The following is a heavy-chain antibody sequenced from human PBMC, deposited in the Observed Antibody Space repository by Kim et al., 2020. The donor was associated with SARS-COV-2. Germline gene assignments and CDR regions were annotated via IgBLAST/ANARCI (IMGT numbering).Heavy chain of an antibody. V-gene: IGHV4-34*01. CDR3: ARGGRKYCSSTSCLNWFDP. Sequence: SETLSLTCAVYGGSFSGYYWSWIRQPPGKGLEWIGEINHSGSTNYNPSLKSRVTISVDTSKNQFSLKLSSVTAADTAVYYCARGGRKYCSSTSCLNWFDPWGQGTLVTVSS. J-gene: IGHJ5*02. D-gene: IGHD2-2*01. CDR2: INHSGST. CDR1: GGSFSGYY.